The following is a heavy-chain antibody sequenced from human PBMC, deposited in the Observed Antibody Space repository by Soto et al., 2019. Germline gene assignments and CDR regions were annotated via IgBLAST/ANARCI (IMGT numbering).Heavy chain of an antibody. CDR1: GFTFSSYA. J-gene: IGHJ4*02. V-gene: IGHV3-23*01. D-gene: IGHD6-13*01. CDR2: ISGSDGST. Sequence: HPGGSLRLSCAASGFTFSSYAMNWVRQAPGKGLEWVSVISGSDGSTYYADSVKGRFTISRDNSKNTLNLQMNSLRAEDTAVYYCARRRSSWYFDYWGQGTLVTVS. CDR3: ARRRSSWYFDY.